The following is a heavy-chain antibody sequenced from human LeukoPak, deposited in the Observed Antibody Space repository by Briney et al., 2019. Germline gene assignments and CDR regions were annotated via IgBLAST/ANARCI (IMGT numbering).Heavy chain of an antibody. CDR3: ATSPGRGYDFHPPDY. V-gene: IGHV1-24*01. CDR2: FDPEDGET. CDR1: GYTLTELS. J-gene: IGHJ4*02. Sequence: ASVKVSCKVSGYTLTELSMHWVRQAPGKGLEWMGGFDPEDGETIYAQKFQGRVTMTEDTSTDTAYMELSSLRSEDTAVYYCATSPGRGYDFHPPDYWGQGTLVTVSS. D-gene: IGHD5-12*01.